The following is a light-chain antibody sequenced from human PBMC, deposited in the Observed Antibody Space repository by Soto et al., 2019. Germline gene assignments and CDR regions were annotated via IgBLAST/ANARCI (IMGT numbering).Light chain of an antibody. J-gene: IGKJ1*01. CDR1: QSFSSSY. Sequence: EVVLTQSPGTLSLSPGERDTLSCRASQSFSSSYFAWYQQSPGQAPRLLIYATSTRATGIPDRFSGSGSGTDFTLTIDRLEPEDFALYYCQQYGTSPGSFGQGTKVDIK. CDR2: ATS. V-gene: IGKV3-20*01. CDR3: QQYGTSPGS.